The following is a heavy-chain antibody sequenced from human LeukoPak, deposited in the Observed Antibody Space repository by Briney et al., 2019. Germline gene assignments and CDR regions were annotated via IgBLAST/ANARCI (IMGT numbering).Heavy chain of an antibody. CDR2: IYYSGST. CDR1: GGSISSSSYY. CDR3: ARVGGDSSGDITADY. Sequence: PSETLSLTCTVSGGSISSSSYYWGWIRQPPGKGLEWIGSIYYSGSTYYNPSLKSRVTISVDTSKNQFSLKLSSVTAADTAVYYCARVGGDSSGDITADYWGQGTLATVSS. D-gene: IGHD3-22*01. V-gene: IGHV4-39*01. J-gene: IGHJ4*02.